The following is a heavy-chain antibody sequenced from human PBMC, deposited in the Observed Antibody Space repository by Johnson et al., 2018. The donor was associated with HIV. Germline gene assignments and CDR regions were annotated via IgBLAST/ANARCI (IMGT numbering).Heavy chain of an antibody. V-gene: IGHV3-33*06. CDR2: IWYDGSNK. CDR3: AKGIGVGVRAFDI. CDR1: GFTFSSYG. J-gene: IGHJ3*02. D-gene: IGHD6-19*01. Sequence: QMLLVESGGGVVQPGRSLRLSCAASGFTFSSYGMHWVRQAPGKGLEWVAVIWYDGSNKYYADSVKGRFTISRDNSKNTLYLQMNSLRAEDTAVYYCAKGIGVGVRAFDIWGQGTMVTVSS.